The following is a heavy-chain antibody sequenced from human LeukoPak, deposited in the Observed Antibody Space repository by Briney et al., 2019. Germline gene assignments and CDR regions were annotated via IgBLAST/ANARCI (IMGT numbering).Heavy chain of an antibody. D-gene: IGHD6-13*01. Sequence: SETLSLTCTVSGGSISSGDYYWSWIRQPPGKGLEWIGYIYYSGSTYYNPSLKSRVTISVDTSKNQFSLKLSSVTAADTAVYYCARDLAAVYNWFDPWGQGTLVTVSS. CDR3: ARDLAAVYNWFDP. CDR2: IYYSGST. CDR1: GGSISSGDYY. V-gene: IGHV4-30-4*01. J-gene: IGHJ5*02.